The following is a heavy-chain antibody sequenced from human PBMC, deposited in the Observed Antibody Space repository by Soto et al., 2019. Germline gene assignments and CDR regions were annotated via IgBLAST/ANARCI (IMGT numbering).Heavy chain of an antibody. J-gene: IGHJ5*02. Sequence: QLVESGGGLVKPGGSLRLSCTASGFIFSDFYMAWIRQAPGKGLEWVSYISSDGSATYKDSVKGRFTVSRDNAKDSLYLQMDSLRVEDTVIYYCVRDRDRRWFDPWGQGTPVTVSS. CDR1: GFIFSDFY. V-gene: IGHV3-11*01. CDR3: VRDRDRRWFDP. CDR2: ISSDGSAT.